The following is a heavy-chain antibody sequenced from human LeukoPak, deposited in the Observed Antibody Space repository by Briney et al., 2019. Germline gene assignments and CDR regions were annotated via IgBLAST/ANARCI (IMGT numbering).Heavy chain of an antibody. CDR1: GGSISSYY. J-gene: IGHJ6*03. V-gene: IGHV4-59*08. D-gene: IGHD3-22*01. CDR2: INDSGSS. CDR3: ASAYDISGYYYYMDV. Sequence: PSETLSLTCTVSGGSISSYYWSWIRQPPGKGLEWIGEINDSGSSNYIPSLKSRVTISVDRSKNQFSLWLSSVTAADTALYYCASAYDISGYYYYMDVWGKGTTVTVSS.